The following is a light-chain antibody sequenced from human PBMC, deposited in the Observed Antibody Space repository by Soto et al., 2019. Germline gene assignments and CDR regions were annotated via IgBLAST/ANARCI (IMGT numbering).Light chain of an antibody. V-gene: IGKV1-13*02. CDR3: QQIIRFPTK. CDR2: LAS. J-gene: IGKJ1*01. CDR1: QGISNS. Sequence: AIQLNQSPSSLSASVGDRVTITCRASQGISNSLAWYQQKPGKAPKLLMYLASTLQSGVPPRFSGTGSGTNFTLTISSLQPEDFATYYCQQIIRFPTKFGQGTKVDIK.